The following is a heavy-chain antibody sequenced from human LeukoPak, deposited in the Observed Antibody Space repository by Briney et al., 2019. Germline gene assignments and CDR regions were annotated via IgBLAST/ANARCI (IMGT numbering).Heavy chain of an antibody. CDR2: IRNDESNK. CDR3: ARDGEYGGMDV. V-gene: IGHV3-30*02. Sequence: GGSLRLSCAASGFIFSNYGMHWVRQGPGKGLDWVALIRNDESNKDHADSVKGRFTISRDGSKTTVYLQMNSLRVEDTAVYYCARDGEYGGMDVWGQGTTVTVSS. CDR1: GFIFSNYG. J-gene: IGHJ6*02. D-gene: IGHD2/OR15-2a*01.